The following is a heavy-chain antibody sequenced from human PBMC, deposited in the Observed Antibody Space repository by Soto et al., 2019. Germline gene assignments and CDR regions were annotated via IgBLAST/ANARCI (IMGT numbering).Heavy chain of an antibody. CDR1: GYSFTSYW. V-gene: IGHV5-10-1*01. Sequence: GESLKISCKGSGYSFTSYWISWVRQMPGKGLEWMGRIDPSDSYTNYSPSFQGHVTISADKSISTAYLQWSSLKASDTAMYYCARHKLLERQFDGHDWFPGPSRRDNCYFDSSNYLAYWGLGTLVTVSS. J-gene: IGHJ4*02. CDR2: IDPSDSYT. D-gene: IGHD3-22*01. CDR3: ARHKLLERQFDGHDWFPGPSRRDNCYFDSSNYLAY.